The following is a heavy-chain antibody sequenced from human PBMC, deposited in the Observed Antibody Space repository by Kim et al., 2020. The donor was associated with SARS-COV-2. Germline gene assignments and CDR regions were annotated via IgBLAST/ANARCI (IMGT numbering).Heavy chain of an antibody. D-gene: IGHD2-2*02. J-gene: IGHJ6*02. V-gene: IGHV3-53*01. CDR1: GFTVSSNY. CDR3: AKDTRERWLQGYTFFGMDV. Sequence: GGSLRLSCAASGFTVSSNYMTWVRQAPGKGLEWVAVIYRGGDTHYADAVKGRFTVSRDISRNTVNLQMDSLRDGDSGVYYCAKDTRERWLQGYTFFGMDVWGQGTSVTVSS. CDR2: IYRGGDT.